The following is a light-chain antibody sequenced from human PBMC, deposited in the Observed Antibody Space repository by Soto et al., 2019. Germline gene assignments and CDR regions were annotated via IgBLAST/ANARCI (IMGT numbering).Light chain of an antibody. Sequence: DIQMTQTPPSLPASVGGRVTITCRASHSISTYLNWFQHKPGKAPKLLVYLASSLKSGVPSRFSGSGSGTEFTLTISSLQPEDFATYYCQQTYNAPYTFGQGTMLEIK. CDR1: HSISTY. V-gene: IGKV1-39*01. J-gene: IGKJ2*01. CDR3: QQTYNAPYT. CDR2: LAS.